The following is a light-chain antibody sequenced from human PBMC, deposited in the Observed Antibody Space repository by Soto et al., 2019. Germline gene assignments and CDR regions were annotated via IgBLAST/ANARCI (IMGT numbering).Light chain of an antibody. V-gene: IGKV1-5*03. J-gene: IGKJ1*01. CDR1: QSIETW. Sequence: IQMTQSPSTLSASVGDRVTITCRASQSIETWLAWYQQKPGKAPNLLIYKASSLESGVPSRFSGSGSGTEFTLSISSLQLEDFSICYCQEYYSYGTFGQGTRVEIK. CDR2: KAS. CDR3: QEYYSYGT.